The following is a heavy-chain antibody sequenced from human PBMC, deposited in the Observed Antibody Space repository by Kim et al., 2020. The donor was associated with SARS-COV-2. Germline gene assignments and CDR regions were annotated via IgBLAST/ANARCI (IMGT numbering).Heavy chain of an antibody. Sequence: RFTISRDNAKNSLYLQMNSLRAEDTAVYYCARNPGYCSGGSCYSERYSDYWGQGTLVTVSS. D-gene: IGHD2-15*01. V-gene: IGHV3-11*06. J-gene: IGHJ4*02. CDR3: ARNPGYCSGGSCYSERYSDY.